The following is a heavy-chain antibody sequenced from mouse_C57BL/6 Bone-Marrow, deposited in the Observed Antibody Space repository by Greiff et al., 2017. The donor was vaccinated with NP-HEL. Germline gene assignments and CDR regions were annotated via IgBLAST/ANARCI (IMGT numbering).Heavy chain of an antibody. Sequence: QVHVKQSGAELARPGASVKLSCKASGYTFTSYGISWVKQRTGQGLEWIGEIYPRSGNTYYNEKFKGKATLTADKSSSTAYMELRSLTSEDSAVYFCARDHGSSWDWYFDVWGTGTTVTVSS. V-gene: IGHV1-81*01. D-gene: IGHD1-1*01. CDR1: GYTFTSYG. CDR2: IYPRSGNT. CDR3: ARDHGSSWDWYFDV. J-gene: IGHJ1*03.